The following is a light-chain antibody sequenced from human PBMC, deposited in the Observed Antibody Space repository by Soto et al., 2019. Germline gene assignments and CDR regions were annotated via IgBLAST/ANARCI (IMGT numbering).Light chain of an antibody. CDR1: QIISSSY. CDR3: QQYGSSTIT. J-gene: IGKJ5*01. CDR2: GAS. Sequence: IVLTQCPGNRSLSPGERATLSCRGSQIISSSYLAWYQQKPGQAPRLVIYGASSRATGIPDRFSGSGSGTDVTITISRLEQEDAAVYDCQQYGSSTITFGQGTRLEIK. V-gene: IGKV3-20*01.